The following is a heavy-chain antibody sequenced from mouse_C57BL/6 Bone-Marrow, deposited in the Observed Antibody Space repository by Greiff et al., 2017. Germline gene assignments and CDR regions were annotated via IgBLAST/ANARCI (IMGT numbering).Heavy chain of an antibody. CDR1: GFNIKDDY. V-gene: IGHV14-4*01. CDR2: IDPENGDT. CDR3: TLGPNFDD. Sequence: EVQLQQSGAELVRPGASVKLSCTASGFNIKDDYMHWVKQRPEQGLEWIGWIDPENGDTEYASKFQGKATITADTSSNTAYLQLSSLTSEDTAVYYCTLGPNFDDWGQGTTLTVSS. J-gene: IGHJ2*01. D-gene: IGHD4-1*01.